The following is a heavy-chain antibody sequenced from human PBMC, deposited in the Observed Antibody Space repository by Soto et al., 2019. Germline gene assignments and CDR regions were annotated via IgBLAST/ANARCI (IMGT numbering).Heavy chain of an antibody. Sequence: QVQLQESGPGLVKPSETLSLTCTVSGGSISSYYWSWIRQPPGKGLEWIGYIYYSGSTNYNPSLKSRVTISVDKSKNQFSLTLSSVTAADTAVYYCARVFGGRGMDVWGQGTTVTVSS. CDR2: IYYSGST. CDR1: GGSISSYY. CDR3: ARVFGGRGMDV. V-gene: IGHV4-59*01. D-gene: IGHD3-10*02. J-gene: IGHJ6*02.